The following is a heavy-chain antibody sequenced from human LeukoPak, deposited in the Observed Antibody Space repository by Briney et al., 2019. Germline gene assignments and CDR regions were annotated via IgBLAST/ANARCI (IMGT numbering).Heavy chain of an antibody. D-gene: IGHD3-22*01. CDR1: GYTFTSYG. CDR2: ISAYNGNT. J-gene: IGHJ4*02. V-gene: IGHV1-18*01. Sequence: ASVKVSCKASGYTFTSYGISWVRQAPGQGLEWMGWISAYNGNTNYAQKLRGRVTMTTDTSTSTAYMELRSLRSDDTAVYYCARVDSSGYYYLYYFDYWGQGTLVTVSS. CDR3: ARVDSSGYYYLYYFDY.